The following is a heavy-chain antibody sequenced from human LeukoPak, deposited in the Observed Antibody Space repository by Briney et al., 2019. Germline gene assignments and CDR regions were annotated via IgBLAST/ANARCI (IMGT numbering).Heavy chain of an antibody. Sequence: GESLKISCKASGDSFNDYWIGWVRQMPGKGLEWIAIIYPGDSGVRYSPSFRGQVTISVDKSISTAYLQWSSLRASDTAMYFCARHPSYYFDFWGLGVLVTVSS. D-gene: IGHD7-27*01. CDR3: ARHPSYYFDF. J-gene: IGHJ4*02. CDR1: GDSFNDYW. CDR2: IYPGDSGV. V-gene: IGHV5-51*01.